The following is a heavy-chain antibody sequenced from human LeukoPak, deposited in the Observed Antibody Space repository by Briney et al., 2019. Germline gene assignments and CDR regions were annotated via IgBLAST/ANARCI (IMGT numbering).Heavy chain of an antibody. CDR1: GGSISSSSYY. D-gene: IGHD2-15*01. V-gene: IGHV4-39*01. CDR2: IYYSGST. CDR3: ARPYSSLARSAFDI. J-gene: IGHJ3*02. Sequence: TSETLSLTCTVSGGSISSSSYYWGWIRQPPGKGLEWIGSIYYSGSTYYNPSLKSRVTISVDTSKNQISLKLSSVTAADTAVYYCARPYSSLARSAFDIWGQGTVVTVSS.